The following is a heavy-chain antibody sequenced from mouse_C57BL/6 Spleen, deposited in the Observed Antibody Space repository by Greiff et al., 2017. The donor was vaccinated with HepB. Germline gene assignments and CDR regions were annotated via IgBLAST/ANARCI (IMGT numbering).Heavy chain of an antibody. D-gene: IGHD2-5*01. CDR3: ARSDYSKDWYFDV. CDR1: GYAFSSYW. Sequence: VMLVESGAELVKPGASVKISCKASGYAFSSYWMNWVKQRPGKGLEWIGQIYPGDGDTNYNGKFKGKATLTADKSSSTAYMQLSSLTSEDSAVYFCARSDYSKDWYFDVWGTGTTVTVSS. J-gene: IGHJ1*03. CDR2: IYPGDGDT. V-gene: IGHV1-80*01.